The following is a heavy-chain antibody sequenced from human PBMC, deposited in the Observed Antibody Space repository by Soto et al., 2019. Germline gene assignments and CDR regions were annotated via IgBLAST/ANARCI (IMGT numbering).Heavy chain of an antibody. CDR2: ISGSGGST. V-gene: IGHV3-23*01. D-gene: IGHD6-13*01. CDR1: GFTFSSYA. CDR3: AKDQRVAAAFASSNWFDP. Sequence: GGSLRLSCAASGFTFSSYAMSWVRQAPGKGLEWVSAISGSGGSTYYADSVKGRFTISRDNSKNTLYLQMNSLRAEDTAVYYCAKDQRVAAAFASSNWFDPWGQGTLVTVSS. J-gene: IGHJ5*02.